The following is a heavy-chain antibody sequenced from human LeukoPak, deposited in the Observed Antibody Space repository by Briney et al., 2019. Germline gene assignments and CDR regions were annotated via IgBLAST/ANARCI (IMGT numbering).Heavy chain of an antibody. Sequence: GGSLRLSCTASGFTFNGYSMNWVRQAPGKGLEWVSSISTSSSYIYYADSVKGRFTISRDNAKNSLYLQMNSLRAEDTAVYYCARRGSSGWSDDDYWGQGTLVTVSS. CDR1: GFTFNGYS. CDR3: ARRGSSGWSDDDY. CDR2: ISTSSSYI. D-gene: IGHD6-19*01. J-gene: IGHJ4*02. V-gene: IGHV3-21*01.